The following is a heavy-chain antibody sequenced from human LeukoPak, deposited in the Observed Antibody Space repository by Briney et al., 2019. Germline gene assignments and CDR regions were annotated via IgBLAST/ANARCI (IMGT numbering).Heavy chain of an antibody. J-gene: IGHJ4*02. D-gene: IGHD3-10*01. Sequence: ASVKVSCKASGYTFTSYYMHWVRQAPGQGLEWMGIINPSGGSTSYAQKFQGRVTMTRDMSTSTVYMELSSLRSEDTAVYYCARLHMVRGVIEGADQYYFDYWGQGTLVTVSS. V-gene: IGHV1-46*01. CDR1: GYTFTSYY. CDR3: ARLHMVRGVIEGADQYYFDY. CDR2: INPSGGST.